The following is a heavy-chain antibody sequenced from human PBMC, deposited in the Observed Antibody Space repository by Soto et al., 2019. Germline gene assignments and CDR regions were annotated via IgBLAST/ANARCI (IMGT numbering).Heavy chain of an antibody. V-gene: IGHV3-15*01. CDR3: TTDILTYYYDSSGYHDDAFDI. J-gene: IGHJ3*02. CDR2: IKSKTDGGTT. CDR1: GFTFSNAW. D-gene: IGHD3-22*01. Sequence: EVQLVESGGGLVKPGGSLRLSCAASGFTFSNAWMSWVRQAPGKGLEWVGRIKSKTDGGTTDYAAHVKGRFTISRDDSKNTLYLKMNSLKTEDTAVYYCTTDILTYYYDSSGYHDDAFDIWGQGTMVTVSS.